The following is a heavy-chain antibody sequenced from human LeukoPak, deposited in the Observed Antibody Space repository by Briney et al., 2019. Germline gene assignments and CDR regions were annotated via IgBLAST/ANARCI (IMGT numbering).Heavy chain of an antibody. Sequence: ASVTVSCKASSHTFTVYHVHWVRQAPGQGLEWMGWINPDSGVTNYAQNLQARVTMTRDTSISTVFLDLSSLRSGDTAVYYCALVTSGNWWFDPWGQGTLVTVSS. CDR1: SHTFTVYH. D-gene: IGHD2-21*02. CDR3: ALVTSGNWWFDP. J-gene: IGHJ5*02. CDR2: INPDSGVT. V-gene: IGHV1-2*02.